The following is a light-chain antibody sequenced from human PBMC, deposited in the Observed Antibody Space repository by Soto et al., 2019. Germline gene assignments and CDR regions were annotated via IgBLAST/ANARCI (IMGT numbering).Light chain of an antibody. CDR3: QQSFNSPT. J-gene: IGKJ2*01. Sequence: DIQITQSPSSLSASIGDRVTITCRASHDISTYLNWYQQKPGKAPNLLIYAASSLQSGVPSTFSGSGSGTDFTLTISSLQHEDFATYYCQQSFNSPTFGQGTKLEI. V-gene: IGKV1-39*01. CDR1: HDISTY. CDR2: AAS.